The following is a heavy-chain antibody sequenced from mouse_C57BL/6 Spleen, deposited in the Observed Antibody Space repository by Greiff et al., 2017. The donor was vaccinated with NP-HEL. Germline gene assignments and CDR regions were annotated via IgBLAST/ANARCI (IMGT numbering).Heavy chain of an antibody. CDR2: IDPSDSYT. J-gene: IGHJ3*01. D-gene: IGHD2-4*01. CDR1: GYTFTSYW. CDR3: ARRSYYYYDEGSWFAY. Sequence: QVQLQQPGAELVMPGASVKLSCKASGYTFTSYWMHWVKQRPGQGLEWIGEIDPSDSYTNYNQKFKGKSTLTVDKSSSTAYMQLSSLTSEDSAVYYCARRSYYYYDEGSWFAYWGQGTLVTVSA. V-gene: IGHV1-69*01.